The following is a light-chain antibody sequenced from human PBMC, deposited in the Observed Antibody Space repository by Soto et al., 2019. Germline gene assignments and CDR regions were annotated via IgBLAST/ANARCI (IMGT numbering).Light chain of an antibody. CDR3: SSHASSIPLV. CDR1: SSDVGRYNY. V-gene: IGLV2-14*01. J-gene: IGLJ1*01. Sequence: QSALTQPASVSGSPGQSITISCTGTSSDVGRYNYVSWYQHHPGKAPKLMIYEVSNRPSGVSNRFSGSKSGNTASLTISGLQGEDEGDYHCSSHASSIPLVFGTGTKVTVL. CDR2: EVS.